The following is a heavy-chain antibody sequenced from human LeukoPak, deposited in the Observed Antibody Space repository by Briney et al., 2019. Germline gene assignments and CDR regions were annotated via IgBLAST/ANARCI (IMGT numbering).Heavy chain of an antibody. D-gene: IGHD3-10*01. CDR2: IYHIGST. CDR3: ARAGCIITSGIDY. V-gene: IGHV4-38-2*01. J-gene: IGHJ4*02. CDR1: CYSISRGYY. Sequence: SETLSLTCGVACYSISRGYYWAWIRQPPGKGLEWIGTIYHIGSTYYTPSLGSRVTISVDTSKNEFSLNLKSVTAADTAVYYCARAGCIITSGIDYWGQGALVTVSS.